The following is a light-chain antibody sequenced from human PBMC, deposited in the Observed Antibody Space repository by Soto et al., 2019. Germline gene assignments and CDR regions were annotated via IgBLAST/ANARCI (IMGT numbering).Light chain of an antibody. Sequence: QSVPTQPASVSGSPGQSITVSRTGTSSDVGGYKFVSWYQQYPGKAPKLRIYEVSNRPSGVSNRFSGSKSGNTASLTISGLQAEDEADYYCNSYACTSALVFGTAT. V-gene: IGLV2-14*01. J-gene: IGLJ1*01. CDR2: EVS. CDR1: SSDVGGYKF. CDR3: NSYACTSALV.